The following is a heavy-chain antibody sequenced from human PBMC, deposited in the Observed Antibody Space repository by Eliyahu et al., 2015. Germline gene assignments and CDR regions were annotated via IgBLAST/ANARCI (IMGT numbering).Heavy chain of an antibody. CDR2: INHSGST. J-gene: IGHJ4*02. D-gene: IGHD3-22*01. V-gene: IGHV4-34*01. CDR3: ARKYYDSSGYDD. CDR1: GGSFSGYY. Sequence: QVQLQQWGAGLLKPSETLSLTCAVYGGSFSGYYWSWIRQPPGKGLEWIGEINHSGSTNYNPSLKSRVTISVDTSKNQFSLKLSSVTAADTAVYYCARKYYDSSGYDDWGQGTLVTVSS.